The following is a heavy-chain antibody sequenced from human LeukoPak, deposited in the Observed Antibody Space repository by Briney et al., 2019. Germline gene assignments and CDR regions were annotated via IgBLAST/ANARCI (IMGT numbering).Heavy chain of an antibody. D-gene: IGHD6-19*01. Sequence: ASVKVSCKSSGYTFANYYLHWVRQAPGQGLEWMGIINPVGGSTTYTQKFQGRVTMTRDTSTSTVYMDLSSLRSEDTAVYYRARGGSLAAAPHLYYFDYWGQGSLVAVSS. J-gene: IGHJ4*02. CDR1: GYTFANYY. CDR3: ARGGSLAAAPHLYYFDY. V-gene: IGHV1-46*01. CDR2: INPVGGST.